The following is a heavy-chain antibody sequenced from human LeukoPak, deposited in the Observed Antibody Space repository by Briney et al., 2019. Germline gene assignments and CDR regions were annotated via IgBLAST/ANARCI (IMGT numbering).Heavy chain of an antibody. J-gene: IGHJ4*02. CDR2: ITTSGTST. CDR3: VVHSATSCY. D-gene: IGHD1-26*01. Sequence: GGSLRLSCAASGFTFSSYGMHWVRQAPGKGLEWISYITTSGTSTYYADSVKGRFTISRDNGKTALSLQMNGLRAEDTAVYYCVVHSATSCYWGQGTLVTVSS. V-gene: IGHV3-48*04. CDR1: GFTFSSYG.